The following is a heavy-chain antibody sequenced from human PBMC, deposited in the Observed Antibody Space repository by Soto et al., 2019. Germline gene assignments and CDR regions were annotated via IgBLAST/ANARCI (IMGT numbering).Heavy chain of an antibody. J-gene: IGHJ6*02. V-gene: IGHV3-43*01. D-gene: IGHD6-19*01. CDR3: AKDVFHSSGWDNYYYYGMDV. CDR1: GFTFDDYT. CDR2: ISWDGGST. Sequence: GGSLRLSCAGSGFTFDDYTMHWVRQAPGKGLEWVSLISWDGGSTYYADSVKGRFTISRDNSKNSLYLQMNSLRTEDTALYYCAKDVFHSSGWDNYYYYGMDVWGQGTTVTVSS.